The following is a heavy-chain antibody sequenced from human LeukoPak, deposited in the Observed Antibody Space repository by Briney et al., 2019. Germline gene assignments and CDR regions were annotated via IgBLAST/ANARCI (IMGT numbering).Heavy chain of an antibody. CDR1: GYRFTTYW. D-gene: IGHD3-10*01. CDR2: IYPGDSDT. CDR3: ATYRYYIEGYNWFDP. Sequence: GESLKISCKGSGYRFTTYWIGWVRQMPGKGLEWMGIIYPGDSDTRYSPSFQGQVTISADKSISTAYLQWSSLKASDTAMYYCATYRYYIEGYNWFDPWGQGTLVTVSS. J-gene: IGHJ5*02. V-gene: IGHV5-51*01.